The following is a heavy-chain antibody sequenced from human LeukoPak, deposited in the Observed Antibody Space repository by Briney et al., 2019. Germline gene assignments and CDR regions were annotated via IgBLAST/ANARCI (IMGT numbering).Heavy chain of an antibody. CDR3: ARVRLDRSERNLDAFEN. J-gene: IGHJ3*02. Sequence: GGSLILSCAASGFTVSSNYMSWVRQAPGKGLEWVSSIYSGGSTYYADSVKGRFTISRDNSKNTVYLQMNSLRAGDTAVYFCARVRLDRSERNLDAFENWGQGTMVTVSS. CDR2: IYSGGST. V-gene: IGHV3-53*01. D-gene: IGHD1-14*01. CDR1: GFTVSSNY.